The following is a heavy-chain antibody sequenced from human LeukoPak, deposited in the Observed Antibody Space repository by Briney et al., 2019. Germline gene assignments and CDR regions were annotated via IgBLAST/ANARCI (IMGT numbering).Heavy chain of an antibody. Sequence: WGSLRLSCAASGFTVSTNYMTWVRQAPGKGLDWVSIINTGGYTYYIDSVKGRFTISRDKSKNTLYLQMTFLNVEDTAVYYCARESGSYLQWGQGTLVTVSS. D-gene: IGHD1-26*01. CDR1: GFTVSTNY. CDR3: ARESGSYLQ. J-gene: IGHJ4*02. CDR2: INTGGYT. V-gene: IGHV3-53*01.